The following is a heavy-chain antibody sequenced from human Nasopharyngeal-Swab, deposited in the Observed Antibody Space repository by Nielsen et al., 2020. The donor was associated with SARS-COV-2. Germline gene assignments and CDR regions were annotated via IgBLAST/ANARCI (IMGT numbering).Heavy chain of an antibody. J-gene: IGHJ6*02. CDR2: INPKSGGT. D-gene: IGHD6-13*01. CDR1: GYNFTGYY. V-gene: IGHV1-2*06. Sequence: ASVQVSCKAPGYNFTGYYMHWGREGPGRGIEWMGRINPKSGGTNYAKKLQGSVTMTTDTSTSTAYMELRSLRSYDTAVYYCARYHGYWGLAAAGDYYYYGMDVWGQGTTVTVSS. CDR3: ARYHGYWGLAAAGDYYYYGMDV.